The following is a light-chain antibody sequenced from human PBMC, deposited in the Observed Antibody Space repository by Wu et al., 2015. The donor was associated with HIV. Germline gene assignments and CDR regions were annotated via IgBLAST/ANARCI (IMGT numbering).Light chain of an antibody. V-gene: IGKV1-5*03. CDR1: QNVNIW. Sequence: DIQMTQSPPTLSASVGDRVTITCRASQNVNIWLAWYQHKEGRPPKILISKASTLENGVPLRFVGSGSGTEFTLTISGLQPDDFATCYCQHYESFPTYGQGTKIEIK. CDR2: KAS. CDR3: QHYESFPT. J-gene: IGKJ1*01.